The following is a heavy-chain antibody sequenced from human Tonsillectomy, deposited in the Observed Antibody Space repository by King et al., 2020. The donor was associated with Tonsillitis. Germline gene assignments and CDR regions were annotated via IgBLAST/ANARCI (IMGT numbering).Heavy chain of an antibody. Sequence: QLQESGPGLVKPSETLSLTCTVSGGSITTSSYYWGWIRQPPGKGLEWIGSIYYSGSTYYNPSLRSRVTISVDTSTNQFSLKLSSVTAADTAVYYCARHSGYYDSSGYSYDHWGQGTLVTVSS. CDR3: ARHSGYYDSSGYSYDH. J-gene: IGHJ4*02. V-gene: IGHV4-39*01. D-gene: IGHD3-22*01. CDR1: GGSITTSSYY. CDR2: IYYSGST.